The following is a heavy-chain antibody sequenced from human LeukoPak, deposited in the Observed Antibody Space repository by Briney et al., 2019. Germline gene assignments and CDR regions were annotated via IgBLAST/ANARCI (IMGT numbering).Heavy chain of an antibody. D-gene: IGHD2-15*01. V-gene: IGHV3-23*01. J-gene: IGHJ3*01. Sequence: GGSLRLSCAASGFTFSSYALSWVRQAPGKGLEWVSAITTSGSSTYYADSVKGRFTISRDNSKDTLYLLMNSLRAEDTAVYYCARACSGGSCYLAAFDVWGQGTVVTVSS. CDR3: ARACSGGSCYLAAFDV. CDR1: GFTFSSYA. CDR2: ITTSGSST.